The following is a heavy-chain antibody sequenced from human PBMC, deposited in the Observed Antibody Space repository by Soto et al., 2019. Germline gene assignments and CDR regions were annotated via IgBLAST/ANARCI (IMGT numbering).Heavy chain of an antibody. CDR3: AKGYCSGGSCYPFYYYYYMDV. Sequence: GGSLRLSCAASGFTFSSYAMSWVRQAPGKGLEWVSAISGSGGSTYYADSVKGRFTISRDNSKNTLYLQMNSLRAEDTAVYYCAKGYCSGGSCYPFYYYYYMDVWGKGTTVTVSS. D-gene: IGHD2-15*01. CDR1: GFTFSSYA. CDR2: ISGSGGST. V-gene: IGHV3-23*01. J-gene: IGHJ6*03.